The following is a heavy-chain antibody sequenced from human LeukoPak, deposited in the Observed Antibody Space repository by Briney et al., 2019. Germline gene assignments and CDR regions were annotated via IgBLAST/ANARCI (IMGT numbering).Heavy chain of an antibody. CDR3: ARDMETYYYGSGSH. V-gene: IGHV1-2*02. Sequence: ASVKVSCKASGYTFTGYYIHWVRQATGQGLEWMGWINPNRVGTNYAQKFPGRVTITADESTTSASMEWSRLRSEDPAVYYCARDMETYYYGSGSHWGQGTLVSVSS. CDR1: GYTFTGYY. CDR2: INPNRVGT. D-gene: IGHD3-10*01. J-gene: IGHJ4*02.